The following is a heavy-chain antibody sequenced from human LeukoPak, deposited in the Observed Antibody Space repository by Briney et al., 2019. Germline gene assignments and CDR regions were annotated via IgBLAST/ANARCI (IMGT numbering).Heavy chain of an antibody. CDR3: ARGNWSSGYRSLNFDY. CDR1: GFIVSSNY. J-gene: IGHJ4*02. CDR2: IYSGGST. V-gene: IGHV3-53*01. D-gene: IGHD3-22*01. Sequence: GGSLRLSCAASGFIVSSNYMSWVRQAPGKGLEWVSLIYSGGSTYYADSVKGRFTISRDNAKNTLYLQMNSLRAEDTAVYYCARGNWSSGYRSLNFDYWGQGTLVTVSS.